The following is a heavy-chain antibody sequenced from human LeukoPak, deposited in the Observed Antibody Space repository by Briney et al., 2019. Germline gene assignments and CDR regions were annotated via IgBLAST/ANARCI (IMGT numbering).Heavy chain of an antibody. CDR3: ARASYYYDSSGGYAFDI. D-gene: IGHD3-22*01. CDR2: IGDNGSDK. J-gene: IGHJ3*02. CDR1: GFTFSSYG. V-gene: IGHV3-33*08. Sequence: PGGSLRLSCAAPGFTFSSYGMHWVRRAPGKGLEWVAVIGDNGSDKYYADSVKGRFTISRDTSRNMLYLQMNSLRAEDTALFYCARASYYYDSSGGYAFDIWGQGTMVTVSS.